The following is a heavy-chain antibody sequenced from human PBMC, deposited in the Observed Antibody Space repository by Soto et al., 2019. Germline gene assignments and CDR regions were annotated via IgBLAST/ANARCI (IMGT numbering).Heavy chain of an antibody. CDR3: ARGRGYSYGYCFGY. V-gene: IGHV1-3*01. D-gene: IGHD5-18*01. Sequence: ASVKVSCKASGYTFTSYAMHWVRQAPGQRLEWMGWINAGNGNTKYSQKFQGRVTITRDTSASTAYMELSSLRSEDTAVYYCARGRGYSYGYCFGYRGQGTLVTVSS. CDR1: GYTFTSYA. J-gene: IGHJ4*02. CDR2: INAGNGNT.